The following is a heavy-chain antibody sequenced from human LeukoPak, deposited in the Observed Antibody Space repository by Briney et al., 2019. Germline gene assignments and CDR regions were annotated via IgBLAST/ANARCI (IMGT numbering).Heavy chain of an antibody. V-gene: IGHV3-15*01. CDR1: GFTFSKAW. CDR2: IKSNADGGTT. Sequence: GALRLSFAAPGFTFSKAWVRWVRQATGEGVGGLGRIKSNADGGTTDYAAPVQGRITISRDDSQNTLYLQLDSLKAEDTAVYYCSTYRWQYDSSGYDYWGQGTLVAVSS. CDR3: STYRWQYDSSGYDY. J-gene: IGHJ4*02. D-gene: IGHD3-22*01.